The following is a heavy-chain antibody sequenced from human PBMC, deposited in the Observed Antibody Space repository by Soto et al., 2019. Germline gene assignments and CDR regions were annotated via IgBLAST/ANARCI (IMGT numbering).Heavy chain of an antibody. D-gene: IGHD5-18*01. CDR2: IWYDGSNK. CDR3: ARGQLPYP. J-gene: IGHJ4*02. CDR1: GFTFSNHG. V-gene: IGHV3-33*01. Sequence: PGGSLRLSCAASGFTFSNHGIQWVRQAPGKGLEWVATIWYDGSNKYYADSVKGRFTISRDNSKNTVYLQMNSLRAEDSAVYYCARGQLPYPWGQGTLVTVSS.